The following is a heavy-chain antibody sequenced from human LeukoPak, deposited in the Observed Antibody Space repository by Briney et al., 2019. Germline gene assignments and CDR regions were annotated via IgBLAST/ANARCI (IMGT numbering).Heavy chain of an antibody. CDR3: ASGPVNPTTVTTWFDY. CDR1: GGSISSGGYS. D-gene: IGHD4-17*01. Sequence: SQTLSLTCAVSGGSISSGGYSYNWIRQPPGKGLEWIGYIYNSGSTSYNPSLKSRVTISVDTSKNQFSLKLSSVTAADTAVYYCASGPVNPTTVTTWFDYWGQGTLVTVSS. J-gene: IGHJ4*02. CDR2: IYNSGST. V-gene: IGHV4-30-4*07.